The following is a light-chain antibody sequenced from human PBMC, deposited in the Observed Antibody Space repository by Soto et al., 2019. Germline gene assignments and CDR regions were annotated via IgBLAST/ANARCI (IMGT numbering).Light chain of an antibody. V-gene: IGKV1-39*01. Sequence: EIQMTQSPSTLSASVGDTVTVTCRASHSVSGWFAWYQQKPGKAPKLLIYAASSLQSGVPSRFSGSGSGTDFTLTISSLQPEDFATYYCQQSYSTFGPGTKVDFK. CDR1: HSVSGW. CDR2: AAS. CDR3: QQSYST. J-gene: IGKJ3*01.